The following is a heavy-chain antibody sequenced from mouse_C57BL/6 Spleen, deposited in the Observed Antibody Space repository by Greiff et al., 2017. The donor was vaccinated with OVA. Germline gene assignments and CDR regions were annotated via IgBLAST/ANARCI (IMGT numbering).Heavy chain of an antibody. V-gene: IGHV1-19*01. CDR3: ARHGSSPWSAY. CDR2: INPYNGGT. D-gene: IGHD1-1*01. J-gene: IGHJ3*01. Sequence: VQLQQSGPVLVKPGASVKMSCKASGYTFTDYYMNWVKQSHGKSLEWIGVINPYNGGTSYNQKFKGKATLTVDKSSSTAYMELNSLTSEDSAVYYCARHGSSPWSAYWGQGTLVTVSA. CDR1: GYTFTDYY.